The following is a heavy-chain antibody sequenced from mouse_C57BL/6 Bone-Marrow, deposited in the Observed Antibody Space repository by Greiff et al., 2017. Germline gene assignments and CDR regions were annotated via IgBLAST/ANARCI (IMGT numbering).Heavy chain of an antibody. CDR2: ISNGGGST. J-gene: IGHJ2*01. D-gene: IGHD2-4*01. CDR1: GFTFSDYY. V-gene: IGHV5-12*01. Sequence: EVQLVESGGGLVQPGGSLKLSCAASGFTFSDYYMYWVRQTPEKRLEWVAYISNGGGSTYYPDTVKGRFTISRDNAKNTLYLQMSRLKSEDTAMYYCARSTMIRYFDYWGQGTTLTVSS. CDR3: ARSTMIRYFDY.